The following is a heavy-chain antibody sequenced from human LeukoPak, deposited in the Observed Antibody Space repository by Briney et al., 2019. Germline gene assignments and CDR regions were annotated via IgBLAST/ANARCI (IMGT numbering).Heavy chain of an antibody. V-gene: IGHV5-51*01. CDR2: IYPGDSDT. J-gene: IGHJ3*02. Sequence: GESLKISCKGSGYSFTSYWIGWVRQMPGKGLGWMGIIYPGDSDTRYSPSFQGQVTISAVKSISTAYLQWSSLKASDTAMYYCARQTTGYSSLNDAFDIWGQGTMVTVSS. CDR3: ARQTTGYSSLNDAFDI. CDR1: GYSFTSYW. D-gene: IGHD6-13*01.